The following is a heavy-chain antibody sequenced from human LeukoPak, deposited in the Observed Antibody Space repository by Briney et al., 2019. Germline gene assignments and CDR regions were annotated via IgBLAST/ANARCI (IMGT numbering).Heavy chain of an antibody. CDR1: GGSISSYY. CDR2: IYYSGST. Sequence: PSETLSLTCTVSGGSISSYYWSWIRQPPGKGLEWIGYIYYSGSTNYNPSLKSRVTISVDTSKNQFSLKLGSVTAADTAMYYCASTPNYYDSSGIFDYWGQGTLVTVSS. D-gene: IGHD3-22*01. CDR3: ASTPNYYDSSGIFDY. V-gene: IGHV4-59*01. J-gene: IGHJ4*02.